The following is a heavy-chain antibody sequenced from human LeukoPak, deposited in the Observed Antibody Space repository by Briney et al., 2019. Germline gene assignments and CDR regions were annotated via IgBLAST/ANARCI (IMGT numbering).Heavy chain of an antibody. CDR3: AVGGNDELDY. CDR1: GGTFTSYA. J-gene: IGHJ4*02. V-gene: IGHV1-69*13. CDR2: IITIFGTA. Sequence: ASVKVSCKASGGTFTSYAISWVRQAPGQGLEWMGGIITIFGTANYAQKFQGRVTITADESTSTAYMELSSLRSEDAAVYYCAVGGNDELDYWGQGTLVTVSS. D-gene: IGHD1-1*01.